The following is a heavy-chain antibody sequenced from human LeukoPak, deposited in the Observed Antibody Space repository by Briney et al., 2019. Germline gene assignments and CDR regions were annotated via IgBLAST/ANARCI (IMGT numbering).Heavy chain of an antibody. Sequence: SVKVSCTASGGSFSSLGVTWVRQVPGQGLEWMGKIIPVFGILKYEQKFQGRVTITSDKSTSSIYMELSRLTSDDTAVYYCARDEGYFGPWGQGTLVTVSS. V-gene: IGHV1-69*04. D-gene: IGHD5-12*01. CDR1: GGSFSSLG. CDR2: IIPVFGIL. J-gene: IGHJ5*02. CDR3: ARDEGYFGP.